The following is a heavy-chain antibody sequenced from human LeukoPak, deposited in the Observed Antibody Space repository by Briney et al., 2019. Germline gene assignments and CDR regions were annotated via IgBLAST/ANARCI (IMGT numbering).Heavy chain of an antibody. CDR1: GGSVSSGSYY. J-gene: IGHJ6*02. D-gene: IGHD3-9*01. Sequence: SETLSLTCTVSGGSVSSGSYYWSWIRQPPGKGLEWIGYIYYSGSTNYNPSLKSRVTISVDTSKNQFSLKLSSVTAADTAVYYCARGGNYYDILTGYYKRYYGMDVWGQGTTVTVSS. CDR2: IYYSGST. CDR3: ARGGNYYDILTGYYKRYYGMDV. V-gene: IGHV4-61*01.